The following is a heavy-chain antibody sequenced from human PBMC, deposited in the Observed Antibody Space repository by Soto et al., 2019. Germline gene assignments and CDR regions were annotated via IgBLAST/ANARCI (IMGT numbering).Heavy chain of an antibody. D-gene: IGHD2-8*02. CDR2: INHSGST. CDR1: GGTCGDYY. CDR3: ARDKITGLFDY. J-gene: IGHJ4*02. V-gene: IGHV4-34*01. Sequence: PSETLSVTWGVDGGTCGDYYWRWIRQPPGTGLEWIGEINHSGSTNYNPSLKSRVTISVDTSKNQFSLKLTSVTAADTAVYYCARDKITGLFDYWGQGTLVTVSS.